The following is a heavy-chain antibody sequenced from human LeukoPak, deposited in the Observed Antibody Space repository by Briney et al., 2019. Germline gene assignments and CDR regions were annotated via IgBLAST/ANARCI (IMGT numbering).Heavy chain of an antibody. CDR3: ASRGSLPYNWFDP. CDR2: IRYDGSNK. V-gene: IGHV3-30*02. J-gene: IGHJ5*02. Sequence: GGSLRLSCAASGFTFSNFGMHWVRQAPGKGLEWVAFIRYDGSNKYYPDSVKGRFTISRDNSKNTLYLQMNSLRAEDTAVYYCASRGSLPYNWFDPWGQGTLVTVSS. D-gene: IGHD2-15*01. CDR1: GFTFSNFG.